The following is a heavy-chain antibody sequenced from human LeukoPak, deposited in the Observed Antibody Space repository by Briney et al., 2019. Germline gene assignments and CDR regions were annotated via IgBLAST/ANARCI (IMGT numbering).Heavy chain of an antibody. J-gene: IGHJ4*02. CDR3: TKNQILDDSGSWYAF. CDR2: VSDGGGRT. V-gene: IGHV3-23*01. Sequence: GGPLRLSCGASGFTFSTNAMSWVRQAPGKGLEWVSGVSDGGGRTFYAESVKGRFTVSRDNSKSTLYLRMNSLRAEDTAIYYCTKNQILDDSGSWYAFWGQGTLVTVSS. CDR1: GFTFSTNA. D-gene: IGHD6-13*01.